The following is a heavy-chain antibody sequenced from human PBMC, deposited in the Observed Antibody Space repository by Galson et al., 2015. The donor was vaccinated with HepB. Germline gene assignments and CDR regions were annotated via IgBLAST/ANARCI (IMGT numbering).Heavy chain of an antibody. V-gene: IGHV1-8*02. D-gene: IGHD6-6*01. Sequence: SVKVSCKASGYTFTGYYMHWVRQAPGQGLEWMGWINPNSGNTGYAQKFQGRVTMTRNTSISTAYMELSSLRSEDTAVYYCARSVSSSFFHYGMDVWGQGTTVTVSS. CDR1: GYTFTGYY. J-gene: IGHJ6*02. CDR2: INPNSGNT. CDR3: ARSVSSSFFHYGMDV.